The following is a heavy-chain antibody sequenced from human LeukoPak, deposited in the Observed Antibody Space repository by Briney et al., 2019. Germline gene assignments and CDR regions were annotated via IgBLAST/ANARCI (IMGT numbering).Heavy chain of an antibody. CDR2: ISSSGGTI. Sequence: PGRSLRLACAASGFTFSRYEMNWVRQAPGKGLEWLSYISSSGGTIYYADSVKGRFTISRDNAKNSLYLQMNSLRAEDTAVYYCARSDYGGYCSGGSCLLHYWGQGTLVTVSS. CDR3: ARSDYGGYCSGGSCLLHY. CDR1: GFTFSRYE. J-gene: IGHJ4*02. V-gene: IGHV3-48*03. D-gene: IGHD2-15*01.